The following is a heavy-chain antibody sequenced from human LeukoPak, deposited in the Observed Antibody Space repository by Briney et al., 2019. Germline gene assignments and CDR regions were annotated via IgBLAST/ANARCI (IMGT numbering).Heavy chain of an antibody. D-gene: IGHD2-15*01. CDR1: GFTFSSYA. CDR2: ISYDGSNK. J-gene: IGHJ4*02. CDR3: ARAEFVVVVVAAKDFDY. Sequence: GGSLRLSCAASGFTFSSYAMHWVRQAPGKGLEWVAVISYDGSNKYYADSVKGRFTISRDNSKNTLYLQMNSLRAEDTAVYYCARAEFVVVVVAAKDFDYWGQGTLVTVSS. V-gene: IGHV3-30*04.